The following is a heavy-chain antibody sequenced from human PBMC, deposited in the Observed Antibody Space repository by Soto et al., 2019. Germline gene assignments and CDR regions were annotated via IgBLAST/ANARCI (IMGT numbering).Heavy chain of an antibody. CDR1: GFPFSDYY. CDR3: AAYCYTMTCTHFHGYS. V-gene: IGHV3-11*03. Sequence: SLRLSCATSGFPFSDYYMSWIRQAPGKGLEWLSHISPKSTYRNYADSVKGRFTISRDNTKSSLFLQMNSLRVEDTAVYYCAAYCYTMTCTHFHGYSWGQGTQVTVSS. CDR2: ISPKSTYR. D-gene: IGHD3-16*02. J-gene: IGHJ5*02.